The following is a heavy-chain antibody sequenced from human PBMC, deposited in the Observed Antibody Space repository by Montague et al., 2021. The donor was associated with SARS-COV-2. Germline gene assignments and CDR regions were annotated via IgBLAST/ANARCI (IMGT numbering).Heavy chain of an antibody. D-gene: IGHD6-19*01. V-gene: IGHV4-59*01. Sequence: SETLSFTCTVSGGSISSYYWSWIRQPPGKGLEWIGYIYYSGSTNYNPSLKSRVTISVDTSKNQFSLKLSSVTAADTAVYYCARAGWAVAGTYYYYGMDVWGQGTTVTVSS. CDR1: GGSISSYY. CDR2: IYYSGST. J-gene: IGHJ6*02. CDR3: ARAGWAVAGTYYYYGMDV.